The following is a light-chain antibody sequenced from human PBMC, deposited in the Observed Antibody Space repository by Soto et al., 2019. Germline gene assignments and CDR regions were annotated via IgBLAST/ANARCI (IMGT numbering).Light chain of an antibody. V-gene: IGKV3-15*01. CDR3: QQDNNWPPWT. J-gene: IGKJ1*01. CDR1: QSVSSN. CDR2: DAS. Sequence: EIVMTQSPATLSLSPGERATLSCRASQSVSSNLAWYQQKPGQAPRRLIYDASIRATGIPARFSGSGSGTEFTLTISSLQSEDFAVYYCQQDNNWPPWTFGQGTKVEIK.